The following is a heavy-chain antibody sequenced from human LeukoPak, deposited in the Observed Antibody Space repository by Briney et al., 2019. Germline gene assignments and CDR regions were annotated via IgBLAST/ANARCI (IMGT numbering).Heavy chain of an antibody. J-gene: IGHJ5*02. Sequence: PGGSLRLSCAASGFTFSSYSMNWVRQAPGKGLEWVSSIGSSSSYIYYRDSVKGRFTISRDDAKNSLYLQMNSLRAEDTAVYYCARSDWFDPWGQGTLVTVSS. CDR2: IGSSSSYI. V-gene: IGHV3-21*01. CDR1: GFTFSSYS. CDR3: ARSDWFDP.